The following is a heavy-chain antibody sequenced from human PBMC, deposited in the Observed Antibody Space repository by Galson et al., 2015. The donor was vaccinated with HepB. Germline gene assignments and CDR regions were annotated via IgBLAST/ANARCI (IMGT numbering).Heavy chain of an antibody. CDR1: GFTFGDYA. D-gene: IGHD6-13*01. J-gene: IGHJ4*02. Sequence: SLRLSCAASGFTFGDYAMSWVRQAPGKGLEWVGFIRSKAYGGTTEYAASVKGRFTISSDDSKSIAYLQMNSLKTEDTAVYYCTRSSSSWSILQGVDYWGQGTLVTVSS. CDR2: IRSKAYGGTT. CDR3: TRSSSSWSILQGVDY. V-gene: IGHV3-49*04.